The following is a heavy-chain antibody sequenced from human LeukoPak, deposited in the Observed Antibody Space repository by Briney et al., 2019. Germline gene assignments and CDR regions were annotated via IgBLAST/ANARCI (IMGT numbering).Heavy chain of an antibody. V-gene: IGHV1-2*02. J-gene: IGHJ4*02. CDR2: IKPNSGGT. D-gene: IGHD1-26*01. CDR1: GYTFTGYY. Sequence: SVKVSCKASGYTFTGYYMRWVRHAPGQGPGWIGWIKPNSGGTNYAQKFQGRVTMDRDTPISTAYLELSSLNFDDTAVYYCARGPSGRYVDYWGQGALVTVSS. CDR3: ARGPSGRYVDY.